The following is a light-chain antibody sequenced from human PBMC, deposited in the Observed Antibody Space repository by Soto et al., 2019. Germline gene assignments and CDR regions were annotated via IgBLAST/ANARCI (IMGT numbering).Light chain of an antibody. CDR3: QQYDRSPLT. V-gene: IGKV3-20*01. CDR1: QSVSSSY. CDR2: GAS. J-gene: IGKJ4*01. Sequence: EIVLTQSPGTLSLSPGERATLSCRASQSVSSSYLAWYQQKHGQAPRLLIYGASSRATGVPDRISGSGSGTDFTLTISRLEPEDFAVYYCQQYDRSPLTFGGGTKVDI.